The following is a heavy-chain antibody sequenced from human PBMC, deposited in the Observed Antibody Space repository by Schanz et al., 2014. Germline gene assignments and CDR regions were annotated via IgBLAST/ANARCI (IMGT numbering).Heavy chain of an antibody. Sequence: EVQLVESGGGLVQPGGSLRLSCAASGFIFSNSWMSWVRQAPGKGLEWVANIKQDGSEKYYVDSVKGRFTISRDNSNNTVYLQMNTLRAEDTAVYYCARGVRIDYWGQGTLVTVSS. D-gene: IGHD3-3*01. J-gene: IGHJ4*02. CDR3: ARGVRIDY. CDR2: IKQDGSEK. CDR1: GFIFSNSW. V-gene: IGHV3-7*01.